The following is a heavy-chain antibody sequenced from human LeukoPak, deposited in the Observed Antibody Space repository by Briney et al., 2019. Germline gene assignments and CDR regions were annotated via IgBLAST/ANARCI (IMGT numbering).Heavy chain of an antibody. Sequence: GGSLRLSCAASGFTFSNYGMNWVRQAPGKGLEWVAVIWHDGSNKYYGDSMKGRFTISRDNSKNTLYLQMNSLRAEDTAMYYCARGGTQWLVHDYWGQGTLVTVSS. CDR2: IWHDGSNK. D-gene: IGHD6-19*01. J-gene: IGHJ4*02. CDR3: ARGGTQWLVHDY. CDR1: GFTFSNYG. V-gene: IGHV3-33*01.